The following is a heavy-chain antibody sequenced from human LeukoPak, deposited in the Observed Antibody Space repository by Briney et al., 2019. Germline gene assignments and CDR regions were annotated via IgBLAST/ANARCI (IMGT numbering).Heavy chain of an antibody. CDR3: ARAYSYGFDY. V-gene: IGHV4-30-2*01. Sequence: PSQTLSLTCAVSGGSISSGGYSWSWIRQPPGKGLEWIGYIYHSGSTYYNPSLKSRVTISVDRSKNQFSLKLSSVTAADTAVYYCARAYSYGFDYWGQGTLVTVSS. CDR1: GGSISSGGYS. CDR2: IYHSGST. D-gene: IGHD5-18*01. J-gene: IGHJ4*02.